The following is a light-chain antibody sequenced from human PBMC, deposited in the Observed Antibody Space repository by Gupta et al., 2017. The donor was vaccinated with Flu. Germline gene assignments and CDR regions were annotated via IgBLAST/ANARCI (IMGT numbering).Light chain of an antibody. Sequence: IQMTQSPSSLSASVGDRVTITCRASQTISNYLNWYQQKPGKAPKLLISAASSLQSGVPSRFGGSGFGTDFTLTISRLQPEDLATYYCQERDSTPYTFGQGTKMEIK. CDR1: QTISNY. CDR2: AAS. CDR3: QERDSTPYT. J-gene: IGKJ2*01. V-gene: IGKV1-39*01.